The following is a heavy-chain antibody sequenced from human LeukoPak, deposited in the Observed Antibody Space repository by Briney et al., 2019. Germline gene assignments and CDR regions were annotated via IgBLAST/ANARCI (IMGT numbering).Heavy chain of an antibody. D-gene: IGHD3-22*01. J-gene: IGHJ4*02. CDR1: GGSISIYY. CDR3: ARLAPWSHYYYDSSGYSF. V-gene: IGHV4-34*01. CDR2: INHSGST. Sequence: SETLSLTCTVSGGSISIYYWSWIRQPPGKGLEWIGEINHSGSTNYNPSLKSRVTISVDTSKNQFSLKLSSVTAANTAVYYCARLAPWSHYYYDSSGYSFWGQGTLVTVSS.